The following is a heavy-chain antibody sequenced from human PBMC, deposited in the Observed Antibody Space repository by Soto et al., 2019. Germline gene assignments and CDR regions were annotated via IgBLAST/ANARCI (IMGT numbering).Heavy chain of an antibody. CDR3: VKDWSGEKCPCMDV. CDR2: ISRNGDRT. J-gene: IGHJ6*02. CDR1: GFTFWNYA. D-gene: IGHD3-3*01. V-gene: IGHV3-23*01. Sequence: EVQLLESGGGLGQPGGSLRLSCKASGFTFWNYAMTWVRQAPGKGPEWVSSISRNGDRTYYVDSVKGRFIISRDNSENTLFLQMDSLRAEDAAIYYCVKDWSGEKCPCMDVWGQGTTVTVSS.